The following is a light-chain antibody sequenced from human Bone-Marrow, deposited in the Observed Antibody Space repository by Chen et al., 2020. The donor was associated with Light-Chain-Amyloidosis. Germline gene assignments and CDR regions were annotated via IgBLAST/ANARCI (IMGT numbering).Light chain of an antibody. Sequence: QSVLTQPPSVSGAPGQRVTISCTGDSSNIGAVYDVHWYQQLPGTAPKLLIYGNNNRPSGVPDRVYGSKFDTAASLAITGIQAEDEADYYCQSYGSSLSGVEVVFGGGTKLTVL. J-gene: IGLJ2*01. V-gene: IGLV1-40*01. CDR3: QSYGSSLSGVEVV. CDR2: GNN. CDR1: SSNIGAVYD.